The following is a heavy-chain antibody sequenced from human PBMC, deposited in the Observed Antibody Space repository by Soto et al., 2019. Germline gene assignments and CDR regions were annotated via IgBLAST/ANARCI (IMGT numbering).Heavy chain of an antibody. CDR2: IIPIFGTT. J-gene: IGHJ4*02. D-gene: IGHD6-13*01. CDR3: ARGPQKNTAAAVWDFDY. Sequence: QVQLVQSGAEVKKPRSSVKVSCKASGGTFSSYSITWVRQAPGQGLEWMGGIIPIFGTTNYAQKCQGRVTITADEPTSTVYRELSSLRSEDTAGYYCARGPQKNTAAAVWDFDYWGQRTLVTVSS. CDR1: GGTFSSYS. V-gene: IGHV1-69*01.